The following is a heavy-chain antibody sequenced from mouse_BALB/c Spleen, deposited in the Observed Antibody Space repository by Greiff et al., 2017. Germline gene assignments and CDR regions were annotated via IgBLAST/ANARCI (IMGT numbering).Heavy chain of an antibody. CDR3: TRDYDPSLYCFDY. CDR2: ISSGGSYT. CDR1: GFTFSSYT. J-gene: IGHJ2*01. D-gene: IGHD2-12*01. V-gene: IGHV5-6-4*01. Sequence: EVKLVESGGGLVKPGGSLKLSCAASGFTFSSYTMSWVRQTPEKRLEWVATISSGGSYTYYPDSVKGRFTISRDNAKNTLYLQMSSLKSEDTAMYYCTRDYDPSLYCFDYWGQGTTLTVSS.